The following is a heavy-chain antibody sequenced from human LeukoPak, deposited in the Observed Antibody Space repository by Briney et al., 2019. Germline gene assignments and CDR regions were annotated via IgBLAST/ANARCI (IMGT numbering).Heavy chain of an antibody. CDR2: ISGSGDNT. CDR3: AARPTNSAVAPSDF. V-gene: IGHV3-23*01. Sequence: GGSLRLSCAASGLTPSSCAMSWVRQAPGKGLEWVSGISGSGDNTYYADAVKGRFSISRDNSKSMLFLQMNSLRAEDTATYYCAARPTNSAVAPSDFWGQGTLVTVSS. CDR1: GLTPSSCA. D-gene: IGHD6-19*01. J-gene: IGHJ4*02.